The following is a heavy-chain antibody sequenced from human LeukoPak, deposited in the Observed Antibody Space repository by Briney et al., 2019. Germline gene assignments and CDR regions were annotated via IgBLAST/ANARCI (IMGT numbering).Heavy chain of an antibody. J-gene: IGHJ3*02. Sequence: PSETLSLTCTVSGGSISSSSYYWGWIRQPPGKGLEWIGSIYYSGSTYYNPSLKGRVTISVDTSKNQFSLKLSSVTAADTAVYYCARGGVVTDAFDIWSQGTMVTVSS. CDR1: GGSISSSSYY. V-gene: IGHV4-39*07. D-gene: IGHD2-21*02. CDR3: ARGGVVTDAFDI. CDR2: IYYSGST.